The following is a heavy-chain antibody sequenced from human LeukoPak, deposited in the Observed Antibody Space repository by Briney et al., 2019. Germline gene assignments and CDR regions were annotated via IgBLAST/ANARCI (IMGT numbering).Heavy chain of an antibody. CDR1: GFTFSTYA. Sequence: PGGSLRLSCAASGFTFSTYAMTWVRQAPGKGLEWVSSISGSGGNTYYADSVKGRFTISRDNSKNTLYLQMNSLRAEDTAVYYCAKPEVRYFDWLLHFDQWGQGTLVTVSS. CDR2: ISGSGGNT. CDR3: AKPEVRYFDWLLHFDQ. D-gene: IGHD3-9*01. J-gene: IGHJ4*02. V-gene: IGHV3-23*01.